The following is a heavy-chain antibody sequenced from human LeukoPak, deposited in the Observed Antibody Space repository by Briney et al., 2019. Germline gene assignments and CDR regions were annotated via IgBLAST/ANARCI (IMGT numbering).Heavy chain of an antibody. CDR3: ARPCRILDIVATIRARLGGNGFDI. V-gene: IGHV4-34*01. CDR1: GGSFSGYY. CDR2: IYHSRST. D-gene: IGHD5-12*01. J-gene: IGHJ3*02. Sequence: SETLSLTCAVYGGSFSGYYWGWIRQPPGKGLEWIGSIYHSRSTYYNPSLKSRVTIAVETSKNQFSLKLSSVTAADKAVYYCARPCRILDIVATIRARLGGNGFDIWGQGTMVTVSS.